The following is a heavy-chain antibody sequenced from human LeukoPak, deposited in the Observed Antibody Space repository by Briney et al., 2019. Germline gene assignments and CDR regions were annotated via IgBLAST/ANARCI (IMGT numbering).Heavy chain of an antibody. CDR1: GFTFSSCA. J-gene: IGHJ4*02. CDR2: ISGSGGST. D-gene: IGHD2-2*01. V-gene: IGHV3-23*01. CDR3: AKDRCLTTTCYVDY. Sequence: PGGSLRLSCAASGFTFSSCAMNWVRQAPGKGLEWVSAISGSGGSTYYADSVRGRFTISRDNSKNTLYLQMSSLRADDTAVYYCAKDRCLTTTCYVDYWGQGTLVTVSS.